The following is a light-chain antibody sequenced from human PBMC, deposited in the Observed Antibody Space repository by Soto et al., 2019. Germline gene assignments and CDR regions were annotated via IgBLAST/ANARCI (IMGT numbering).Light chain of an antibody. V-gene: IGKV1-39*01. CDR1: QSISSY. CDR2: AAS. Sequence: DILMTQSPSSLSASVGDRVTITCRASQSISSYLNWYQQKPGKAPKLLIYAASSLQSGVPSRFSGSGSGTDFTLTISSLQPEDFATYYCQQSYSTPPWTFGPGTKVDIK. J-gene: IGKJ3*01. CDR3: QQSYSTPPWT.